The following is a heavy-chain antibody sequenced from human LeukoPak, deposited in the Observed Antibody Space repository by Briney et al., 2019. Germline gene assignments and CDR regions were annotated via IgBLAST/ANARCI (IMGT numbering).Heavy chain of an antibody. CDR2: IYTSGST. J-gene: IGHJ6*03. V-gene: IGHV4-61*02. D-gene: IGHD2-8*01. CDR3: AREGCTNGVCFLYYYYMDV. Sequence: PSQTLSLTCTVSGGSISSGSYYWSWIRQPAGKGLEWIGRIYTSGSTNYNPSLKSLVTISVDTSKNQFSLKLSSVTAADTAVYYCAREGCTNGVCFLYYYYMDVWGKGTTVTVSS. CDR1: GGSISSGSYY.